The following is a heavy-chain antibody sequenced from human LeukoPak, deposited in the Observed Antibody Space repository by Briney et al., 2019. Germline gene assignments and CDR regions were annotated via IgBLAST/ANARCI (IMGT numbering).Heavy chain of an antibody. Sequence: EGSLRLSGAASGFTLDIYAMNWVRQAPWKGLEWVSTITSEGYTYYADSVKGRFTMSRDNSRNSVFLQMNSLRVEDTSLYYCARRGGLQRSPLYNFFDPWGRGALVTVSS. J-gene: IGHJ5*02. CDR1: GFTLDIYA. V-gene: IGHV3-23*01. D-gene: IGHD3-16*01. CDR2: ITSEGYT. CDR3: ARRGGLQRSPLYNFFDP.